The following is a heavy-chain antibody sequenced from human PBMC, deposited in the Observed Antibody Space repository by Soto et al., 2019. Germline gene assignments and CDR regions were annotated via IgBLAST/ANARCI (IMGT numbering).Heavy chain of an antibody. CDR1: RDSLSSSRYS. V-gene: IGHV4-39*01. Sequence: PSETLYLTRTVSRDSLSSSRYSWGWFRQHQEKGLEWIGTIYYGGRSYSTPSLKSRVTISLDTSKNQFSLTLTSVPAADTAVYYCARHGSYWGQGTVLTLSS. J-gene: IGHJ4*02. CDR2: IYYGGRS. CDR3: ARHGSY.